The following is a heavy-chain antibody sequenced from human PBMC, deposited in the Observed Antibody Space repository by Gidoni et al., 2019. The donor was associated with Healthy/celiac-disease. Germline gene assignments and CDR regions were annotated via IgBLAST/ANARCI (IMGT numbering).Heavy chain of an antibody. D-gene: IGHD3-10*01. J-gene: IGHJ4*02. CDR3: ARETPYYYGSGSYSPLDY. CDR2: IYYSGST. CDR1: GGSVSSGSYY. V-gene: IGHV4-61*01. Sequence: QVQLQESGPGLVKPSETLSLTCTVSGGSVSSGSYYWSWIRQPPGKGLEWIGYIYYSGSTNYNPSLKSRVTISVDTSKNQFSLKLSSVTAADTAVYYCARETPYYYGSGSYSPLDYWGQGTLVTVSS.